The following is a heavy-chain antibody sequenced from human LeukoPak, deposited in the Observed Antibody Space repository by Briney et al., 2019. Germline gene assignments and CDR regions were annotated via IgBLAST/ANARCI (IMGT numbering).Heavy chain of an antibody. Sequence: ASVKVSCKASGYTFTSYGISWVRQAPGQGLEWMGWISAYNGNTNYAQKLQGRVTMTTDTSTSTAYMELRSLRSDDTAVYYCARDECSSTSCYYYYGMDVWGKGTTVTVSS. J-gene: IGHJ6*04. CDR3: ARDECSSTSCYYYYGMDV. CDR2: ISAYNGNT. CDR1: GYTFTSYG. D-gene: IGHD2-2*01. V-gene: IGHV1-18*04.